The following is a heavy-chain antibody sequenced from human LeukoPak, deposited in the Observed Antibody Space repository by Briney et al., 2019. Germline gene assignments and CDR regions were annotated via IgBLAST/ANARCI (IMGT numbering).Heavy chain of an antibody. J-gene: IGHJ4*02. CDR3: ARASRDGYNQNFDH. Sequence: GESLKISCKGLGYSFSSYWNAWVRQRPGKGLEWMGIIYPGGSETRYDPSFQGQVTISADSSTSTAYLQWSSLRASDTAMYYCARASRDGYNQNFDHWGQGTLVTAPS. V-gene: IGHV5-51*01. D-gene: IGHD5-24*01. CDR1: GYSFSSYW. CDR2: IYPGGSET.